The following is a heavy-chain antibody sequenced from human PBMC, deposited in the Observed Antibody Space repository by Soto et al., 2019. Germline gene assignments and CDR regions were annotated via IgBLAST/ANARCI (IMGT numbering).Heavy chain of an antibody. Sequence: SVNVSCKASVYTFTGYYMHWVRQAPGQGLEWMGIINPSGGSTSYAQKFQGRVTMTRDTSTSTVYMELSSLRSEDTAVYYCARVATGTTTSAWFDPWGQGTLVTVSS. J-gene: IGHJ5*02. CDR3: ARVATGTTTSAWFDP. D-gene: IGHD1-1*01. CDR1: VYTFTGYY. V-gene: IGHV1-46*03. CDR2: INPSGGST.